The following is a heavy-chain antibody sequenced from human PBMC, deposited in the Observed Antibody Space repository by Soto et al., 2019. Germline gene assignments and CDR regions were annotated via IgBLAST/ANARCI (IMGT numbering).Heavy chain of an antibody. Sequence: PSETLSLTCTVSGGSISSGGYYWSWIRQHPGKGLEWIGYIYYSGSTYYNPSLKSRVTISVDTSKNQFSLKLSSVTAADTAVYYCARGTVEDFDYYYYGMDVWGQGTTVTVSS. CDR3: ARGTVEDFDYYYYGMDV. CDR2: IYYSGST. V-gene: IGHV4-31*03. J-gene: IGHJ6*02. CDR1: GGSISSGGYY. D-gene: IGHD1-1*01.